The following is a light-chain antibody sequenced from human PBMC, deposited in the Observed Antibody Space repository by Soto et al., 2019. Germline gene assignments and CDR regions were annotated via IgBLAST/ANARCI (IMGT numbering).Light chain of an antibody. CDR3: QQANNFPLT. CDR2: AAS. J-gene: IGKJ4*01. V-gene: IGKV1-12*01. Sequence: DIQMTQSPSSVSASVGDRVTITCRASQDISTWVAWYQQKPGKAPKLLISAASSLQSGVPSRFSGSGFGTDFTLTITSLQPEDFATYFCQQANNFPLTFGGGTKIEIK. CDR1: QDISTW.